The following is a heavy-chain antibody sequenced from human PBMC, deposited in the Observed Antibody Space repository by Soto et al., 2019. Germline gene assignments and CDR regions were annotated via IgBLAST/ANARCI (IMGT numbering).Heavy chain of an antibody. CDR2: ISSSSSYI. CDR3: AREGVQHGSGPYYYYGIDV. Sequence: EVQLVESGGGLVKPGGSLRLSCAASGFTFSSYSMNWVRQAPGKGLEWVSSISSSSSYIYYADSVKGRFTISRDNAKNSLFLQMNSLRAADTAVYYCAREGVQHGSGPYYYYGIDVWGQGTTVTVSS. J-gene: IGHJ6*02. CDR1: GFTFSSYS. V-gene: IGHV3-21*01. D-gene: IGHD3-10*01.